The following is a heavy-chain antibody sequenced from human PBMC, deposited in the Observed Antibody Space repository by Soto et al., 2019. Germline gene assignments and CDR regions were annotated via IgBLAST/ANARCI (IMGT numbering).Heavy chain of an antibody. CDR3: ARHTWSVDYDGMDV. J-gene: IGHJ6*02. V-gene: IGHV3-53*02. D-gene: IGHD2-15*01. CDR1: GFTVSSNY. Sequence: EVQLVETGGGLIQPGGSLRLSCAASGFTVSSNYMSWVRQAPGKGLEWVSVIYSGGSTYYADSVKGRFTISRDNSKNTLYLQMNSLRAEDTAVYYCARHTWSVDYDGMDVWGQGTTVTVSS. CDR2: IYSGGST.